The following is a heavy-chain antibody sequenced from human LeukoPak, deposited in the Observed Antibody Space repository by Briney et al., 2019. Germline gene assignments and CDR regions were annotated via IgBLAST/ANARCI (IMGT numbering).Heavy chain of an antibody. D-gene: IGHD4-17*01. J-gene: IGHJ4*02. Sequence: GGSLRLSCAASGFIFSSYAMSWVRQAPEKGLEWVSGISVSGGSTYYADSVKGRFTISRDNSKNTLYLQMNSLRAEDTAVYYCARDPYGDYVFDYWGQGTLVTVSS. CDR3: ARDPYGDYVFDY. V-gene: IGHV3-23*01. CDR2: ISVSGGST. CDR1: GFIFSSYA.